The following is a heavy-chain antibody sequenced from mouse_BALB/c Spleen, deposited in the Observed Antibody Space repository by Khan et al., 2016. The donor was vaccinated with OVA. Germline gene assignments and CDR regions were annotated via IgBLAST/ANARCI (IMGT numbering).Heavy chain of an antibody. CDR3: VRDRAYRRNEGWFAY. CDR1: AYTFTSYT. CDR2: INPSNGYT. Sequence: QVQLQQSGAQLARPGASVKMSCKASAYTFTSYTIHWIKKRPGQGLEWIGYINPSNGYTNYNQKFKDKATLTTDKSSTTAYLQLSSLTSDDSAVYNCVRDRAYRRNEGWFAYWGQGTLVTVSA. J-gene: IGHJ3*01. D-gene: IGHD2-14*01. V-gene: IGHV1-4*01.